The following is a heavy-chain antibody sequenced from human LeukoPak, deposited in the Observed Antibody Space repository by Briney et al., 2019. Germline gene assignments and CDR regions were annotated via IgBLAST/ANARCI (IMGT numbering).Heavy chain of an antibody. CDR3: ASSGYMDV. Sequence: ASVKVSCKASGYTFTSYYMHWVRQAPGQGLEWMGIINPSGGSTSYAQKFQGRVTMTRDMSTSTVYMELSRLRSDDTAVYYCASSGYMDVWGKGTTVTVSS. D-gene: IGHD3-10*01. J-gene: IGHJ6*03. V-gene: IGHV1-46*01. CDR2: INPSGGST. CDR1: GYTFTSYY.